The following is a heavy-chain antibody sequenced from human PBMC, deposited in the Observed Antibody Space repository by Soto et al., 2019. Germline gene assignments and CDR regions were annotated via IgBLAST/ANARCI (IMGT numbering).Heavy chain of an antibody. D-gene: IGHD2-21*02. V-gene: IGHV3-21*01. J-gene: IGHJ6*02. Sequence: DVQLVESGGGLVKPGGSLRLSCAASRFTFSSFSINWVRQAPGKGLEWVSSISSGSTFIYYAVSVKGRFTISRDNAKNSLYLQMTSLRAEDTAVYYCAREMTSSYGMDVWGQGTTVTVSS. CDR2: ISSGSTFI. CDR3: AREMTSSYGMDV. CDR1: RFTFSSFS.